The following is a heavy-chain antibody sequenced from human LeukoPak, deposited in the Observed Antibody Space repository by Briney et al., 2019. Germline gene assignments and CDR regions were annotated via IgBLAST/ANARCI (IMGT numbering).Heavy chain of an antibody. CDR2: ICYDGSNK. D-gene: IGHD6-13*01. V-gene: IGHV3-33*01. CDR3: ARDKGGIIAAYYCDH. J-gene: IGHJ4*02. CDR1: GSTFSTYG. Sequence: GGSLRLSCAASGSTFSTYGLHWVRQAPGKGLEGVAVICYDGSNKNYADSVKGPFTLSRADSKNTLYLEMNSLRVEDTAVYYCARDKGGIIAAYYCDHWGQGTLVTVTS.